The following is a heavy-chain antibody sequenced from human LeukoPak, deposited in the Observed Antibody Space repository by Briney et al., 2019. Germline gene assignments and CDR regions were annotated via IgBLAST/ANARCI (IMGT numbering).Heavy chain of an antibody. CDR2: IYTSGST. D-gene: IGHD3-16*01. CDR3: ARQTGGGIWDY. CDR1: GGSISSYY. V-gene: IGHV4-4*09. J-gene: IGHJ4*02. Sequence: PSETLSLTCTVSGGSISSYYWSWIRQPPGKGLEWIGYIYTSGSTNYNPSLKSLVTISVDTSKSQVSLKLSSVTAGDTAVYYCARQTGGGIWDYWGQGNLVTVSS.